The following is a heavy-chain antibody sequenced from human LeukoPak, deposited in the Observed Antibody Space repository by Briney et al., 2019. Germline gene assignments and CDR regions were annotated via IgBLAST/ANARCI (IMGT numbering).Heavy chain of an antibody. V-gene: IGHV4-61*08. D-gene: IGHD5-18*01. Sequence: SETLSLTCAVSGGSISSGDYSWSWIRQPPGKGLEWIGYIYYSGSTNYKSSLKSRVTISVDTSKNQFSLKLSSVTAADTAVYYCARTTEGGYSYGYFYYYYMDVWGKGTTVTISS. CDR1: GGSISSGDYS. CDR2: IYYSGST. J-gene: IGHJ6*03. CDR3: ARTTEGGYSYGYFYYYYMDV.